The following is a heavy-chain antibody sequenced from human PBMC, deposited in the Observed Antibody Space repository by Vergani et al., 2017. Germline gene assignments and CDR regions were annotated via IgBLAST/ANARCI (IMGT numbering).Heavy chain of an antibody. CDR1: GFTFSSYW. D-gene: IGHD4-17*01. J-gene: IGHJ4*02. CDR2: IKQEGSEK. Sequence: EVQLVESGGGLVQPGGSLRLSCAASGFTFSSYWMSWVRQAPGKGLEWVANIKQEGSEKDYVDSVKGRLTSSSDNAKNSLYLQMNSLRAEDTAVYYCARGDDYGDYVDYWGQGTLVSVSS. V-gene: IGHV3-7*03. CDR3: ARGDDYGDYVDY.